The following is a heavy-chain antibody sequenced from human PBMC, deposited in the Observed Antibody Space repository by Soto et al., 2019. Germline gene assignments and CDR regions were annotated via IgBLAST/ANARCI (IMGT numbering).Heavy chain of an antibody. V-gene: IGHV4-59*13. J-gene: IGHJ4*02. CDR1: GGSFSSYY. D-gene: IGHD2-15*01. CDR3: ARTTTLENYFDY. CDR2: IYYTGSI. Sequence: SETLSLTCTVSGGSFSSYYWSWIRQPPGKGLEWIGYIYYTGSIIYNPSLKSRVTMSVDMSMKQFSLKLNSVTAADTAVYYCARTTTLENYFDYWGQGTLVTVS.